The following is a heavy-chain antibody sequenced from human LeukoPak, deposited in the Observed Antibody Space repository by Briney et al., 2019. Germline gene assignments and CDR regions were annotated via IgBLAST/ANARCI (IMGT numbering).Heavy chain of an antibody. CDR2: IGYDGNNK. Sequence: PGRSLRLSCAASGFTFSSYGMHWVRQAPGKGLEWVAFIGYDGNNKYYADSVKGRFTISRDSSKNTLYLQMNSLRAEDDTAVYYCATPNFDDSGIYALGYWGQGTLVTVSS. CDR3: ATPNFDDSGIYALGY. V-gene: IGHV3-33*01. CDR1: GFTFSSYG. D-gene: IGHD3-10*01. J-gene: IGHJ4*02.